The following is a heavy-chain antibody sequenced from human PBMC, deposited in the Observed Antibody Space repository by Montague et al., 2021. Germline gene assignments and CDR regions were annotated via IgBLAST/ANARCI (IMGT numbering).Heavy chain of an antibody. J-gene: IGHJ4*02. CDR1: GGSLSGYI. D-gene: IGHD6-19*01. CDR3: TRGEVAVTGIDY. Sequence: SDTLSLTCAVYGGSLSGYIWNWIRQPPGRDPEWIGQISHTGSTSYNPSLKSRVTMSVDTSENHVSLRLSSVTAADTAVYYCTRGEVAVTGIDYWGQGALVTVSS. V-gene: IGHV4-34*01. CDR2: ISHTGST.